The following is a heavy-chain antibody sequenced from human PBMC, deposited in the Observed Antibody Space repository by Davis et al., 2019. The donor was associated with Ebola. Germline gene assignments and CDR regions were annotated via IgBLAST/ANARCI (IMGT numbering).Heavy chain of an antibody. CDR3: ARLTVTPIIGAFDI. CDR1: GYTFTSFG. Sequence: ASVKVSCKASGYTFTSFGITWVRQAPGQGLEWMGRINPNSGGTNYAQKFQGRVTMTRDTSISTAYMELSRLRSDDTAVYYCARLTVTPIIGAFDIWGQGTMVTVSS. CDR2: INPNSGGT. D-gene: IGHD4-17*01. V-gene: IGHV1-2*06. J-gene: IGHJ3*02.